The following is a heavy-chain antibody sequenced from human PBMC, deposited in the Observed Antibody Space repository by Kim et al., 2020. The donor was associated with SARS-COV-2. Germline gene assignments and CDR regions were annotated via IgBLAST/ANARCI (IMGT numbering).Heavy chain of an antibody. V-gene: IGHV3-74*01. D-gene: IGHD3-10*01. Sequence: GGSLRLSCAASGFTFSSYWMHWVRQAPGKGLVWVSRINSDGSSTSYADSVKGRFTISRDNAKNTLYLQMNSLRAEDTAVYYCARVGAVGSGGAEKRYWGQGTLVTVSS. CDR3: ARVGAVGSGGAEKRY. J-gene: IGHJ4*02. CDR2: INSDGSST. CDR1: GFTFSSYW.